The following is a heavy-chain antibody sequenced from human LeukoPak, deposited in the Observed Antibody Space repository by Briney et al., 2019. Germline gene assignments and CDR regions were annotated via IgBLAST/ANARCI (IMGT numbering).Heavy chain of an antibody. Sequence: ASVTVSCKASGYTLTCYYLHWVRQAPAQGLEWMGWIHPNSGGKKYPQKFQGRVTMTRDTSISTAYLEVSRLRSDDTAVYYCARKYDILTGQSNWFDPWGQGTLVTVSS. CDR2: IHPNSGGK. V-gene: IGHV1-2*02. CDR3: ARKYDILTGQSNWFDP. CDR1: GYTLTCYY. D-gene: IGHD3-9*01. J-gene: IGHJ5*02.